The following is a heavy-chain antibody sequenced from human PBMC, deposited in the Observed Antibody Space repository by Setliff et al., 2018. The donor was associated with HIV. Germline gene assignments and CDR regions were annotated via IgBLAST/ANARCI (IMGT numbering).Heavy chain of an antibody. V-gene: IGHV7-4-1*02. Sequence: ASVKVSCKASGYTFTSYAVNWVRQAPGQGLEWVGWIHTNTGDPTYAQGFTGQFVFSLDTSISTAYLQISSLKAEDTAVYYCARDQRLFYFDSWGQGTLVTVSS. CDR2: IHTNTGDP. J-gene: IGHJ4*02. CDR3: ARDQRLFYFDS. CDR1: GYTFTSYA.